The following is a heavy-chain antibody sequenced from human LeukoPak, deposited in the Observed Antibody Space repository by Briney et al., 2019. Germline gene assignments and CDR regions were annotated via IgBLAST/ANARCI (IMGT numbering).Heavy chain of an antibody. CDR2: ISGSGGNT. Sequence: TGGSLRLSCAASGFTVNNNYMNWVRQAPGKGLECVSAISGSGGNTYYADSVKGRFTISRDNSKNMLYLQMNSLRAEDTAVYYCAKVSGRIQIWPQPFGDGMDVWGQGTTVTVSS. D-gene: IGHD3-10*01. CDR1: GFTVNNNY. V-gene: IGHV3-23*01. J-gene: IGHJ6*02. CDR3: AKVSGRIQIWPQPFGDGMDV.